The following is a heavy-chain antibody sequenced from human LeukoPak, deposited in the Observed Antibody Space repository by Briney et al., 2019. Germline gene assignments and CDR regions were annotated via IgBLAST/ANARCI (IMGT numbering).Heavy chain of an antibody. Sequence: RASVSVSYKVSGYTLTELSMHWVRQAPGKGLEWMGGFDPEDGETIYAQKFPGRVTMTEDTSTDTAYMELSSLRSEDTAVYYCARDYCGSGSCSDWGQGTLVIVSS. CDR3: ARDYCGSGSCSD. J-gene: IGHJ4*02. CDR1: GYTLTELS. V-gene: IGHV1-24*01. CDR2: FDPEDGET. D-gene: IGHD3-10*01.